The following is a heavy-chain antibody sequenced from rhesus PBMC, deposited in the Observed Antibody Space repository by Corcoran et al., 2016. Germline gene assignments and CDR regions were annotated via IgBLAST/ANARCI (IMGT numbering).Heavy chain of an antibody. J-gene: IGHJ4*01. CDR1: GSSISSNW. Sequence: QVQLQESGPGLVKPSETLSLPCTVSGSSISSNWWSWILQPPVQGLEWFGEINGNSGSTNYNPTLKSRVTISKDASQNQFSLKLSSVTAADTAVYYCARGYTGVSIKGGYWGQGVLVTVSS. D-gene: IGHD3-22*01. CDR3: ARGYTGVSIKGGY. V-gene: IGHV4-80*01. CDR2: INGNSGST.